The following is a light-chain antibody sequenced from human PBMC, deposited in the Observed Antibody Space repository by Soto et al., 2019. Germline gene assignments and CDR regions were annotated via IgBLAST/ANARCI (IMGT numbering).Light chain of an antibody. V-gene: IGKV3-20*01. CDR3: QQYDISPPIT. CDR2: GIS. Sequence: IVLTQSPGTLSLSPGERATLSCRASQSVGSNYLAWYQQKPGQPPRLLIYGISSRANGIPDRFSGSGSGTDFTLTISRLEPEDYAVYYCQQYDISPPITFGQGTRLEIK. CDR1: QSVGSNY. J-gene: IGKJ5*01.